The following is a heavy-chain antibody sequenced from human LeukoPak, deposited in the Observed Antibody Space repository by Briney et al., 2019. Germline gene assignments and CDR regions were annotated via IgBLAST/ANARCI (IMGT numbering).Heavy chain of an antibody. CDR1: GGSFSGYY. CDR3: ASCITMVRGVMRWFDP. D-gene: IGHD3-10*01. J-gene: IGHJ5*02. V-gene: IGHV4-34*01. Sequence: SETLSLTCAVYGGSFSGYYWSWIRQPPRKGLEWIGEINHSGSTNYNPSLKSRVTISVDTSKNQFSLKLSSVTAADTAVYYCASCITMVRGVMRWFDPWGQGTLVTVSS. CDR2: INHSGST.